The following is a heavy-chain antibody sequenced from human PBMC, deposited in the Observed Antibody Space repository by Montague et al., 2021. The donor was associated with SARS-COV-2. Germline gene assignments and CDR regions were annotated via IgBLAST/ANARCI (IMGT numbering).Heavy chain of an antibody. CDR3: ARDTVMAPGWFDP. CDR1: GYTFSSYG. Sequence: SGMVSCKASGYTFSSYGISWVRQAPGQGLEWMGWISAYNGYTNYSQKLQGRVTMATDTSTSTAHMELRSLRSDDTAVYYCARDTVMAPGWFDPWGQGTLVTVSS. J-gene: IGHJ5*02. CDR2: ISAYNGYT. V-gene: IGHV1-18*01. D-gene: IGHD5-18*01.